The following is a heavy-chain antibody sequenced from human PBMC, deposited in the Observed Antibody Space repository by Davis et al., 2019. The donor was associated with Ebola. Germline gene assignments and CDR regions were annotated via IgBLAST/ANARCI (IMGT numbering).Heavy chain of an antibody. D-gene: IGHD5-12*01. Sequence: ASVKVSCKASGYTFTGYYMHWVRQAPGQGLEWMGRINPNSGGTNYAQKLQGRVTMTTDTSTSTAYMELRSLRSDDTAVYYCARVDIEGIVATRVDYWGQGTLVTVSS. CDR1: GYTFTGYY. J-gene: IGHJ4*02. CDR2: INPNSGGT. CDR3: ARVDIEGIVATRVDY. V-gene: IGHV1-2*06.